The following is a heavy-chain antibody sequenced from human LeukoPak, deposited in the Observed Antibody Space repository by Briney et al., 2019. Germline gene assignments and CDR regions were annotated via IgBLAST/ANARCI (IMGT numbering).Heavy chain of an antibody. D-gene: IGHD6-19*01. Sequence: GGSLRLSRAASGFTFSRYAMSWVRQAPGKGLEWVSAISGSGGNTYYADSVKGRFTISRDNSKNTLYLQMNSLRGEDTAVYYCARVMAGLYYYYGMDVWGQGTTVTVSS. CDR2: ISGSGGNT. CDR3: ARVMAGLYYYYGMDV. J-gene: IGHJ6*02. CDR1: GFTFSRYA. V-gene: IGHV3-23*01.